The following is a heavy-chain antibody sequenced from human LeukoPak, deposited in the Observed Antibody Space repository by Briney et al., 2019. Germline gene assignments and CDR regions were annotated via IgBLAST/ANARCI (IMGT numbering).Heavy chain of an antibody. Sequence: GGSLRLSCAASGFTFSSYSMNWVRQAPGKGLEWVSYISSSSSTIYYADSVKGRFTISRGNAKNSLYLQMNSLRAEDTAVYYCAKEEDIVVVPASYFDPWGQGTLVTVSS. CDR2: ISSSSSTI. CDR1: GFTFSSYS. V-gene: IGHV3-48*01. D-gene: IGHD2-2*01. J-gene: IGHJ5*02. CDR3: AKEEDIVVVPASYFDP.